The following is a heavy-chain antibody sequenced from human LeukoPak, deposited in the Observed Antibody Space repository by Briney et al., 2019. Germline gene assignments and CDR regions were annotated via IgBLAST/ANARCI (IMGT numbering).Heavy chain of an antibody. D-gene: IGHD5-24*01. J-gene: IGHJ4*02. Sequence: PGGSLRLSCAASGFPFSSYWMHWVRQAPGKGLVWVSAINNGGSTTAYADSVKGRFTISRDNAKNTLYLQMNSLRAEDTAVYYCARRAPTRYFDYWGQGTLVTVSS. V-gene: IGHV3-74*01. CDR3: ARRAPTRYFDY. CDR1: GFPFSSYW. CDR2: INNGGSTT.